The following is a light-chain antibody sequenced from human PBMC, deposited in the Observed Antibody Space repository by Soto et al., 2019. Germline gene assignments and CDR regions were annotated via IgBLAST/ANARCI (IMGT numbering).Light chain of an antibody. CDR3: QQFPPFT. J-gene: IGKJ5*01. CDR2: DGP. Sequence: AFQLTQSPSSQSASVEDRVTISCRARQDISSVLASYRQKPGKTPYLPIYDGPKLERGVPSGFSGRRSETEFTLTTSRLQPELYAMYPCQQFPPFTFGQGTRQEI. V-gene: IGKV1-13*01. CDR1: QDISSV.